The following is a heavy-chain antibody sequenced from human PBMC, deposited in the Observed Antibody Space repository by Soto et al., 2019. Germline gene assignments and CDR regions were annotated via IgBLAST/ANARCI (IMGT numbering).Heavy chain of an antibody. CDR1: GGSITTGGYY. Sequence: SETLSLTCTVSGGSITTGGYYWSWIRQLPGKGLEWIGHRYYSESTYYNPSLKSRVSISLDTSKNQFSLKLSFVTAADTAMHYWARPKYSGVICYSWSLDYGGDGTPVTVSS. J-gene: IGHJ4*01. V-gene: IGHV4-31*03. CDR2: RYYSEST. CDR3: ARPKYSGVICYSWSLDY. D-gene: IGHD2-15*01.